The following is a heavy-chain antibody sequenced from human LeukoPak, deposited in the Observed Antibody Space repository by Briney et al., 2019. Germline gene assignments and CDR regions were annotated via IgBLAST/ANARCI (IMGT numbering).Heavy chain of an antibody. D-gene: IGHD3-9*01. J-gene: IGHJ3*02. CDR3: ARDRDDILTVAPSDAFDI. Sequence: GASVKVSCKASGYTFTGYYMHWVRQAPGQGLEWMGWINPNSGGTNYAQKFQGRVTMTRDTSISTAYMELSRLRSDDTAVYYCARDRDDILTVAPSDAFDIWGQGTMVTVSS. CDR2: INPNSGGT. V-gene: IGHV1-2*02. CDR1: GYTFTGYY.